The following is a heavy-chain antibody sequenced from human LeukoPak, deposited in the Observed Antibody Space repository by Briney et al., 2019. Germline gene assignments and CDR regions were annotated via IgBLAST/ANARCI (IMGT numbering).Heavy chain of an antibody. J-gene: IGHJ3*02. Sequence: ASVKVSCKASGGTFSSYAISWVRQAPGQGLEWMGGIIPIFGTANYAQKFQDGVTITADESTSTAYMELSSLRSEDTAVYYCAREVLRANAFDIWGQGTMVTVSS. CDR1: GGTFSSYA. V-gene: IGHV1-69*13. D-gene: IGHD4-17*01. CDR2: IIPIFGTA. CDR3: AREVLRANAFDI.